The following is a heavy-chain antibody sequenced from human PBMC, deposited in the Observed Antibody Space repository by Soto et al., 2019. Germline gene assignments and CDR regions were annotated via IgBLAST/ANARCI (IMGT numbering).Heavy chain of an antibody. CDR1: GGSISSGEYY. J-gene: IGHJ4*02. D-gene: IGHD3-22*01. CDR3: ARGSYYYDSSGYYQY. CDR2: IYYSGST. Sequence: PSETLSLTCTVSGGSISSGEYYWSWIRQPPGKGLEWIGYIYYSGSTYYNPSLKSRVTISVDTSKNQFSLKLSSVTAADTAVYYCARGSYYYDSSGYYQYWGQGTLVTVSS. V-gene: IGHV4-30-4*01.